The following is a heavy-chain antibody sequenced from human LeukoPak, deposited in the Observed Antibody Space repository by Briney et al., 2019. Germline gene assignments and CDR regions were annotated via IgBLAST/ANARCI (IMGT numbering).Heavy chain of an antibody. D-gene: IGHD1-26*01. V-gene: IGHV3-30*18. J-gene: IGHJ5*02. CDR1: GFTFSSYG. Sequence: GGSLRLSCAASGFTFSSYGMHWVRQAPGKGLEWVAVISYDGSNKYYADSVKGRFTISRDNSKNTLYLQMNSLRAEDTAVYYCAKWEVLGWFDPWSQGTLVTVSS. CDR3: AKWEVLGWFDP. CDR2: ISYDGSNK.